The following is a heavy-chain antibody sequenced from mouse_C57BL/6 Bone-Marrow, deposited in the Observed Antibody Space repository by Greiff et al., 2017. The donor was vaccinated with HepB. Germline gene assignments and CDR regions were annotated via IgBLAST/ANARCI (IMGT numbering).Heavy chain of an antibody. CDR2: ISYDGSN. CDR3: ASSSNWDFDY. J-gene: IGHJ2*01. D-gene: IGHD4-1*01. V-gene: IGHV3-6*01. CDR1: GYSITSGYY. Sequence: VQLKESGPGLVKPSQSLSLTCSVTGYSITSGYYWNWIRQFPGNKLEWMGYISYDGSNNYNPSLKNRISITRDTSKNQFFLKLNSVTTEDTATYYCASSSNWDFDYWGQGTTLTVSS.